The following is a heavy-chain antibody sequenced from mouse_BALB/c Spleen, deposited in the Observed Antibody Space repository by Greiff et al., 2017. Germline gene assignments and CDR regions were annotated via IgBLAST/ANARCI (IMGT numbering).Heavy chain of an antibody. D-gene: IGHD1-1*01. J-gene: IGHJ4*01. V-gene: IGHV1S29*02. CDR3: ASFTTNAMDY. Sequence: VQLKESGPELVKPGASVKISCKASGYTFTDYNMHWVKQSHGKSLEWIGYIYPYNGGTGYNQKFKSKATLTVDNSSSTAYMELRSLTSEDSAVYYCASFTTNAMDYWGQGTSVTVSS. CDR2: IYPYNGGT. CDR1: GYTFTDYN.